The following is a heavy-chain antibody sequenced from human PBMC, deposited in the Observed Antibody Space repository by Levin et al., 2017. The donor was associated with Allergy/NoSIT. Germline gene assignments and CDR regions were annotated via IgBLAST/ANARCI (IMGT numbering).Heavy chain of an antibody. CDR2: IYWDDDK. V-gene: IGHV2-5*02. J-gene: IGHJ4*02. CDR3: AHRQEAVAGRYFDY. CDR1: GFSLSTSGVG. Sequence: SGPTLVKPTQTLTLTCTFSGFSLSTSGVGVGWIRQPPGKALEWLALIYWDDDKRYSPSLKSRLTITKDTSKNQVVLTMTNMDPVDTATYYCAHRQEAVAGRYFDYWGQGTLVTVSS. D-gene: IGHD6-19*01.